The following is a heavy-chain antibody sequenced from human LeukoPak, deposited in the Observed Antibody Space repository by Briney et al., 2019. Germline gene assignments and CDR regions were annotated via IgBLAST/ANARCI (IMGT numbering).Heavy chain of an antibody. CDR1: GFTFSSYG. V-gene: IGHV3-30*02. D-gene: IGHD3-10*01. CDR2: IRYDGSNK. CDR3: AKEDMVRGVIQ. Sequence: GGSLRLSCAASGFTFSSYGMHWVLQAAGKGLEWVAFIRYDGSNKYYADSVKGRFTISRDNSKNTLYLQMNSLRAEDTAVYYCAKEDMVRGVIQWGQGTLVTVSS. J-gene: IGHJ4*02.